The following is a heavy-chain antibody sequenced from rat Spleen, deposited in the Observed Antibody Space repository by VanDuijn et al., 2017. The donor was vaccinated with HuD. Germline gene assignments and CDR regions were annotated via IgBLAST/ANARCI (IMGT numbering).Heavy chain of an antibody. Sequence: EVQLVESGGGLVQPGRSLKLSCAASGFTFSNYGMAWVRQAPTKGLEWVATISYDGSSTYYRDSVKGRFTTSRDNAKSTLYLQMDSLRSEDTATYYCARHPPTECGSFDYWSQGVMVTVSS. CDR1: GFTFSNYG. CDR3: ARHPPTECGSFDY. CDR2: ISYDGSST. D-gene: IGHD1-11*01. V-gene: IGHV5-29*01. J-gene: IGHJ2*01.